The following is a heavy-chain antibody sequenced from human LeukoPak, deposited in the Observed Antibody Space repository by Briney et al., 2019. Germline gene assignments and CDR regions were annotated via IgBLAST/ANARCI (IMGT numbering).Heavy chain of an antibody. Sequence: ASVKVSCKTSGYTFTSYYIHWVRQAPGQGLEWMGIISPSSGATNYAQKFQGRVTMTRDTSTSTVYMELSSQRSEDTAVYYCARATNFYYYYGMDVWGQGTTVTVSS. CDR2: ISPSSGAT. CDR1: GYTFTSYY. D-gene: IGHD1-26*01. J-gene: IGHJ6*02. V-gene: IGHV1-46*01. CDR3: ARATNFYYYYGMDV.